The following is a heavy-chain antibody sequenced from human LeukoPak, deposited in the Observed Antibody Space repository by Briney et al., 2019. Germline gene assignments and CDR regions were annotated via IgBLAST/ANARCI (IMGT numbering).Heavy chain of an antibody. Sequence: GSSVKVSCKASGGILSKWSISWVRQAPGQGLEWVGTIIPEFDEAHYAQKLQGRVTISADDSATAAYMELRSLRSDDTAVYYCASGGVTVYNYGPDYWGQGTLVAVSS. D-gene: IGHD5-24*01. CDR1: GGILSKWS. CDR3: ASGGVTVYNYGPDY. J-gene: IGHJ4*02. CDR2: IIPEFDEA. V-gene: IGHV1-69*15.